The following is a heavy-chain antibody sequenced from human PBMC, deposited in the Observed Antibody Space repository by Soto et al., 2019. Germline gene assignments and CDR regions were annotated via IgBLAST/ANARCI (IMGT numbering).Heavy chain of an antibody. CDR2: IIPIFGTA. V-gene: IGHV1-69*01. CDR1: GGTFSSYA. Sequence: QVQLVQSGAEVKKPGSSVKVSCKASGGTFSSYAISWVRQAPGQGLEWMGGIIPIFGTANYAQKFQGRVTITADESTSTAYMELSSLRSEDTAVYYCARHGYSYGTYYYYYGMDVWGQGTTVTVSS. J-gene: IGHJ6*02. CDR3: ARHGYSYGTYYYYYGMDV. D-gene: IGHD5-18*01.